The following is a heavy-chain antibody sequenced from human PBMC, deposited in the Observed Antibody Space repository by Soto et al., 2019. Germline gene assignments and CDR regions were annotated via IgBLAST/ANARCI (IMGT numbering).Heavy chain of an antibody. J-gene: IGHJ4*02. CDR3: ARVIGYYFDY. CDR1: GGSISSGGYS. D-gene: IGHD3-16*02. Sequence: PSETLSLTYAVSGGSISSGGYSWSWIRQPPGKGLEWIGHIFDSGTTYTNPSLRSQVAISLDTSKNHFSLTLSSVTAADTAVYYCARVIGYYFDYWGQGTLVTVSS. V-gene: IGHV4-30-4*07. CDR2: IFDSGTT.